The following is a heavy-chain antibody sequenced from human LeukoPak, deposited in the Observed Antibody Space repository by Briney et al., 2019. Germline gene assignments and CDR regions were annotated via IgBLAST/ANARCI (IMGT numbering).Heavy chain of an antibody. CDR2: IHPGDSDT. CDR1: GYSITNYL. Sequence: AASLKICCKGSGYSITNYLLGLVRPIAGKGPELIWIIHPGDSDTRYSPSFRGQATISADESISTAYLQWTSRQASDTAMYYCASPYSSAWYGGAFDIWGQGTMVTVSS. D-gene: IGHD6-19*01. J-gene: IGHJ3*02. V-gene: IGHV5-51*01. CDR3: ASPYSSAWYGGAFDI.